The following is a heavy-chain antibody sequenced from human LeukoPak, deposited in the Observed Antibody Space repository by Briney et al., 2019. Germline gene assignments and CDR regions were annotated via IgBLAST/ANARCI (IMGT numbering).Heavy chain of an antibody. CDR1: GGTFTTFA. V-gene: IGHV1-69*13. CDR3: ARESLAGTWPSDY. J-gene: IGHJ4*02. Sequence: SVKVSCKASGGTFTTFAISWMRQAPGQGLQWMGAIVPIFGKSHYAQKLQGRLTITADESTNTALMELARLTADDTAVYYCARESLAGTWPSDYWGQGTLVTVSS. D-gene: IGHD6-19*01. CDR2: IVPIFGKS.